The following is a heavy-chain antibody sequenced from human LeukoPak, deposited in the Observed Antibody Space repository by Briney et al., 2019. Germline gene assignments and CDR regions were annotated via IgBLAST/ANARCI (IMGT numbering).Heavy chain of an antibody. Sequence: QPGGSLRLSCAASGFTFSSYGMHWVRQAPGKGLEWVAVISYDGSNKYYADSVKGRFTISRDNSKNTLYLQMNSLRAEDTAVYYCAKDGDSGRESALDYWGQGTLVTVSS. CDR1: GFTFSSYG. V-gene: IGHV3-30*18. CDR2: ISYDGSNK. J-gene: IGHJ4*02. D-gene: IGHD1-26*01. CDR3: AKDGDSGRESALDY.